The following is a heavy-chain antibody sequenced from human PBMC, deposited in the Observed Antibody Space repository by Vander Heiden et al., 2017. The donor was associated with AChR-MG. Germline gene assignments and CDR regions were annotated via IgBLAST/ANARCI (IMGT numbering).Heavy chain of an antibody. CDR3: AKDRPVRSSGWPSS. D-gene: IGHD6-19*01. CDR2: IRYDGSNK. Sequence: QVQLVESGGGVVQPGGSLRLSCAASGFPFSSYGMHWVRQAPGKGLEWVAFIRYDGSNKYYADSVKGRFTISRDNSKNTLYLQMNSLRAEDTAVYYCAKDRPVRSSGWPSSWGQGTMVTVSS. CDR1: GFPFSSYG. V-gene: IGHV3-30*02. J-gene: IGHJ3*01.